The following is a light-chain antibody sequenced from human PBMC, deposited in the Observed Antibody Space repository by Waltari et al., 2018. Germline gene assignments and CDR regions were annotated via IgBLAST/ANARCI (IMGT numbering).Light chain of an antibody. Sequence: DIVVTQSPLSLPVPPGEPASISSRSSQSLLRSNGYNYLDWYVQKPGQSPQLLIYLGSNRASGVPERFSGSGSGTDFTLKISRVAAEDVGVYYCMLVLQTPRNTFGQGTRLEIK. J-gene: IGKJ5*01. V-gene: IGKV2-28*01. CDR2: LGS. CDR1: QSLLRSNGYNY. CDR3: MLVLQTPRNT.